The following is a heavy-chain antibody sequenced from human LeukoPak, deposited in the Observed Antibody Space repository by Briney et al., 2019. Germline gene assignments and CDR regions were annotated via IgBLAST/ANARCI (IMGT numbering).Heavy chain of an antibody. D-gene: IGHD3-10*01. V-gene: IGHV4-39*07. CDR1: GGSISSSSYY. J-gene: IGHJ4*02. CDR2: IYYSGST. Sequence: SETLSLTCTVSGGSISSSSYYWGWIRQPPGKGLEWIGSIYYSGSTYYNPSLKSRVTISVDTSKNQFSLKLSSVTAADTAVYYCAREMGSGTLGYWGQGTLVTVSS. CDR3: AREMGSGTLGY.